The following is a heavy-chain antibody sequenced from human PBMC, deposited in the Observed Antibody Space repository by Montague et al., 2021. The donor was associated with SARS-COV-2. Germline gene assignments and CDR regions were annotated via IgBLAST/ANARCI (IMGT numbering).Heavy chain of an antibody. V-gene: IGHV2-70*11. Sequence: PALVKPTQTLTLTCTFSGFSLSTGGMCVSWIRQPPGKALEWLARIDWDDDKYYSTPLKTRLTISKDTAKNQVVLTMTNMDPVDTATYYWARTYYGGRPFDYWGQGTPATVSS. D-gene: IGHD4-23*01. CDR1: GFSLSTGGMC. CDR3: ARTYYGGRPFDY. J-gene: IGHJ4*02. CDR2: IDWDDDK.